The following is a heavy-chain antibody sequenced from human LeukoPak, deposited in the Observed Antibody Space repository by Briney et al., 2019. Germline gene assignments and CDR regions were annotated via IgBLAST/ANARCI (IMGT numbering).Heavy chain of an antibody. D-gene: IGHD3-22*01. CDR3: VREYYYDSSGRVGAFDI. J-gene: IGHJ3*02. Sequence: SETLSLTCTVSGGSTSSYYWSWIRQPPGKGLEWIGYIYYSGSTNYNPSLKSRVTISVDTSKNQFSLKLSSVTAADTAVYYCVREYYYDSSGRVGAFDIWGQGTKVTVSS. CDR2: IYYSGST. V-gene: IGHV4-59*08. CDR1: GGSTSSYY.